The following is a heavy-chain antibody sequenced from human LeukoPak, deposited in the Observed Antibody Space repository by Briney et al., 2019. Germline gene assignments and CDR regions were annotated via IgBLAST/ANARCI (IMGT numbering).Heavy chain of an antibody. D-gene: IGHD3-3*01. Sequence: GGSLRLSCAASGFTFSSYGMHWVRQAPGKGLEWVAVIWYDGSNKYYADSVKGRFTISRDNSKNTLYLQMNSLRAEDTAVYYCARDLRSGYPYYYYYGMDVWGQGTTVTVSS. J-gene: IGHJ6*02. CDR3: ARDLRSGYPYYYYYGMDV. V-gene: IGHV3-33*01. CDR2: IWYDGSNK. CDR1: GFTFSSYG.